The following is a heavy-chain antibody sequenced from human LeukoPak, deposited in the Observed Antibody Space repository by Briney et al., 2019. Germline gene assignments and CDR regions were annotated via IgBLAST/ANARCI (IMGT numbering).Heavy chain of an antibody. Sequence: ASVKVSCKASGYTFTGYYMHWVLQAPGQGLEWMGRINPNSGGTNYAQKFQGRVTMTRDTSISTAYMELSRLRSDDTAAYYCARDGGVSSGYTPKSFDYWGQGTLVTVSS. V-gene: IGHV1-2*06. CDR1: GYTFTGYY. CDR2: INPNSGGT. D-gene: IGHD3-22*01. J-gene: IGHJ4*02. CDR3: ARDGGVSSGYTPKSFDY.